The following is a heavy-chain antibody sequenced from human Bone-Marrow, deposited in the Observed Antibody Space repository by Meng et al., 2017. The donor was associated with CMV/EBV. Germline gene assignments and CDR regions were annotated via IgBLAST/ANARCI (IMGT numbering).Heavy chain of an antibody. CDR3: AKGAIEYSSSARNFDY. CDR1: GFTFSSYS. J-gene: IGHJ4*02. Sequence: GGSLRLSCAASGFTFSSYSMNWVRQAPGKGLEWVSGISWNSGSIGYADSVKGRFTISRDNAKNSLYLQMNSLRAEDTALYYCAKGAIEYSSSARNFDYWGQGTLVTVSS. CDR2: ISWNSGSI. V-gene: IGHV3-9*01. D-gene: IGHD6-6*01.